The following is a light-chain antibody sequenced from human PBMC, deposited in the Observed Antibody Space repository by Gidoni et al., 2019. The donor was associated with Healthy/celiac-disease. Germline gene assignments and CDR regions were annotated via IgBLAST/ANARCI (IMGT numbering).Light chain of an antibody. V-gene: IGKV4-1*01. CDR1: QSVLYSSNNKNY. CDR2: WAS. CDR3: QQYYSTPFT. Sequence: DIVMTQSPDSLAVSLGERATINCKSSQSVLYSSNNKNYLAWYQQKPGQPPKLLIYWASTRESGVPDRFSGSGSGTDFTLPISSLQAEDVAVYYFQQYYSTPFTFGPGTKVDIK. J-gene: IGKJ3*01.